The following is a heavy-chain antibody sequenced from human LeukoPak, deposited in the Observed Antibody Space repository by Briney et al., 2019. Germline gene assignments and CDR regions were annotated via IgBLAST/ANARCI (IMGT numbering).Heavy chain of an antibody. CDR1: GFTFSSYA. J-gene: IGHJ4*02. CDR2: ISGSGGST. V-gene: IGHV3-23*01. Sequence: GGSLRLSCAASGFTFSSYAMAWVRQAPGKGLEWVSGISGSGGSTYYADSVKGRFTISRDNSKNTLYVQMNSLRAEDTAVYYCAKSDYYDSSGYYYGSDYWGQGTLVTVSS. D-gene: IGHD3-22*01. CDR3: AKSDYYDSSGYYYGSDY.